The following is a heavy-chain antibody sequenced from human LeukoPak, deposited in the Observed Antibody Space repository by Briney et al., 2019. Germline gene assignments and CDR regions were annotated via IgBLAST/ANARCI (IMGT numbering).Heavy chain of an antibody. Sequence: GGSLRLSCAASGFTFSSYGMHWVRQAPGKGLEWVAVISYDGSNKYYADSVKGRFTISRDNSKNTLYLQMNSLRAEDTAVYYCAKDGSNGDYLWTDVWGKGTTVTVSS. CDR2: ISYDGSNK. CDR1: GFTFSSYG. D-gene: IGHD4-17*01. J-gene: IGHJ6*04. CDR3: AKDGSNGDYLWTDV. V-gene: IGHV3-30*18.